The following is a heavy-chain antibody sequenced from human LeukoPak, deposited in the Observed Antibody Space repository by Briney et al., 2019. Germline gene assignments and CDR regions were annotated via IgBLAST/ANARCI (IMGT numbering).Heavy chain of an antibody. V-gene: IGHV4-34*01. J-gene: IGHJ5*02. CDR3: ARHRCSGGSCYPMNWFDP. Sequence: SETLSLTCAVYGGSFSGYYWSWICQPPGKGLEWIGEINHRGSTNYRPSLKSRVTISVDTSKNQFSLMLSSVTAADTAVYYCARHRCSGGSCYPMNWFDPWGQGTLVTVSS. CDR2: INHRGST. D-gene: IGHD2-15*01. CDR1: GGSFSGYY.